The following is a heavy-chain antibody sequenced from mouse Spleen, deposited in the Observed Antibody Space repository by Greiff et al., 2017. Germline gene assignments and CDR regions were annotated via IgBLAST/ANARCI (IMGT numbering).Heavy chain of an antibody. CDR1: GYTFTSYG. CDR3: AREEGNYVGY. Sequence: QVQLKQSGAELARPGASVKLSCKASGYTFTSYGISWVKQRTGQGLEWIGEIYPRSGNTYYNEKFKGKATLTADKSSSTAYMELRSLTSEDSAVYFCAREEGNYVGYWGQGTTLTVSS. CDR2: IYPRSGNT. V-gene: IGHV1-81*01. J-gene: IGHJ2*01.